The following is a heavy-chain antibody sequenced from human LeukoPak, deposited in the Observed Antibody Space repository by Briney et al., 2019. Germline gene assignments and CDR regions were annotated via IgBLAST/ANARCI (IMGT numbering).Heavy chain of an antibody. CDR1: GGSVSSGSYF. J-gene: IGHJ5*02. CDR2: VYYSGNT. V-gene: IGHV4-39*01. D-gene: IGHD6-19*01. CDR3: ARRRAGRDWFDP. Sequence: SETLSLTCTVSGGSVSSGSYFWTWIRQPPGKGLEWIGYVYYSGNTYYNPSLKSRVTISVDTSKNQFSLKLSSVTATDTAVYYRARRRAGRDWFDPWGQGTLVTVSS.